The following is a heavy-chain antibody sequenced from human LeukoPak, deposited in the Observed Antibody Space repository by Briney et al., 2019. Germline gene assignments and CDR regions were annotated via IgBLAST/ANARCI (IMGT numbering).Heavy chain of an antibody. D-gene: IGHD6-19*01. CDR1: GGTFSSYA. CDR2: IIPIFGTA. Sequence: SSVKVSCKASGGTFSSYAISWVRQAPGQGGEGMGRIIPIFGTANYAQKFQGRVTITTDESTSTAYMELSSLRSEDTAVYYCAGGIAVADYYYYYMDVWGKGTTVTVS. J-gene: IGHJ6*03. CDR3: AGGIAVADYYYYYMDV. V-gene: IGHV1-69*05.